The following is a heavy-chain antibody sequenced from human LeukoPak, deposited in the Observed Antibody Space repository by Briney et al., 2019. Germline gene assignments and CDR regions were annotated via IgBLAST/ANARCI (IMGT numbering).Heavy chain of an antibody. CDR1: GGSISSYY. D-gene: IGHD2-15*01. J-gene: IGHJ4*02. CDR3: ARGTRCLVDY. CDR2: IYYSGST. V-gene: IGHV4-59*01. Sequence: KPSETLSLTCTVSGGSISSYYWSWIRQPPGKGLEWIGYIYYSGSTNYNPSLKSRVTISVDTSKNQFSLKLSSVTAADTAVYYCARGTRCLVDYWGQGTLVTVSS.